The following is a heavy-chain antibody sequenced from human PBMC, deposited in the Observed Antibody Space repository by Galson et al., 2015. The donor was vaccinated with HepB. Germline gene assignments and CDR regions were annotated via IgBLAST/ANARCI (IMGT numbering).Heavy chain of an antibody. D-gene: IGHD3-10*01. V-gene: IGHV1-69*04. CDR3: ARDYYGSGSWIFDP. Sequence: SVKVSCKASGGTFSSYAISWVRQAPGQGLEWMGRIIPILGIANYAQKFQGRVTITADKSTSTAYMELSSLRSEDTAVYYCARDYYGSGSWIFDPWGQGTLVTVSS. J-gene: IGHJ5*02. CDR2: IIPILGIA. CDR1: GGTFSSYA.